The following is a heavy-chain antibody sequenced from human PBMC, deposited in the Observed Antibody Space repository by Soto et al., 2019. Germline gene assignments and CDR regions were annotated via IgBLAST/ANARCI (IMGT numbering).Heavy chain of an antibody. V-gene: IGHV4-4*02. Sequence: PSETLSLTCAVSGDSISSSSNWWNWVRQPPGKGLEWIGEIYHSGGTNYNPSLKSRVTISVDKSKNQFSLKLNSLRAEDTAVYYCAKFKRNDILTGYYSHFDYWGQGTLVTVSS. CDR2: IYHSGGT. D-gene: IGHD3-9*01. J-gene: IGHJ4*02. CDR1: GDSISSSSNW. CDR3: AKFKRNDILTGYYSHFDY.